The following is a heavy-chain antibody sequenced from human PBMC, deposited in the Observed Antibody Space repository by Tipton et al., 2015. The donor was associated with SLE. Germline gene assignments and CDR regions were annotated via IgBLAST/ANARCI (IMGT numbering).Heavy chain of an antibody. D-gene: IGHD3-10*01. J-gene: IGHJ3*01. CDR1: VGSISTNY. Sequence: TLSLTCSVPVGSISTNYWIWIRQPPGKGLEWIGYISYGGGTNYNPSLKSRVTMSVDTSKNQFSLKLSSVTAADTAVYFFARAYKYYSGSYYPDAFDVWGRGTVVTVSS. V-gene: IGHV4-59*01. CDR2: ISYGGGT. CDR3: ARAYKYYSGSYYPDAFDV.